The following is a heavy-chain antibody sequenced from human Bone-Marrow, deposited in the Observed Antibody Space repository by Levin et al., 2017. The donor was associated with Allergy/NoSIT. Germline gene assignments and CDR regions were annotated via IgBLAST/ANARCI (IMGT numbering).Heavy chain of an antibody. CDR1: GYTFTSYD. CDR2: MNPNSGNT. D-gene: IGHD2-15*01. V-gene: IGHV1-8*01. CDR3: ARGGLLRVVAATRAWFDP. J-gene: IGHJ5*02. Sequence: ASVKVSCKASGYTFTSYDINWVRQATGQGLEWMGWMNPNSGNTGYAQKFQGRVTMTRNTSISTAYMELSSLRSEDTAVYYCARGGLLRVVAATRAWFDPWGQGTLVTVSS.